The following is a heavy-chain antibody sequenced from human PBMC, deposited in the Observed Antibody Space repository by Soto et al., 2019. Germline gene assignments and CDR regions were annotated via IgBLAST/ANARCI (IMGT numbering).Heavy chain of an antibody. J-gene: IGHJ4*02. Sequence: QVQLQQWGAGLLKPSETLSLTCAVYGGSFSGYYWSWIRQPPGMWLAWIGEINHSESTNYNPSVKTRVTISVDKSMSQCSLEMGSVTAADTAVYYCSRAYCSSTSCYYYYWGQGTMVTVFS. CDR3: SRAYCSSTSCYYYY. CDR1: GGSFSGYY. D-gene: IGHD2-2*01. CDR2: INHSEST. V-gene: IGHV4-34*01.